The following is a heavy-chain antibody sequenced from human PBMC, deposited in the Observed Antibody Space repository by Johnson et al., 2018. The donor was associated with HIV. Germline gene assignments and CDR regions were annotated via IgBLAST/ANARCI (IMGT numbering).Heavy chain of an antibody. CDR3: ARGNITMIVGTSYAFDI. J-gene: IGHJ3*02. Sequence: VQLVESGGGVVQPGGSLRLSCAASGFTVSSNHMSWVRQAPGKGLEWVSGISGSGGSTYDADSVKGRFTISRDNSKNTLYLQMGSLRAEDMAVYYCARGNITMIVGTSYAFDIWGQGTMVTVSS. D-gene: IGHD3-22*01. CDR2: SGSGGST. CDR1: GFTVSSNH. V-gene: IGHV3-66*02.